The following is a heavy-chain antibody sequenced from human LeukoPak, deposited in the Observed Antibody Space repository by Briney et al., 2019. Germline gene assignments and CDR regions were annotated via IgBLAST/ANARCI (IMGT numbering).Heavy chain of an antibody. CDR2: INHSGST. V-gene: IGHV4-34*01. J-gene: IGHJ4*02. CDR1: GGSFSGYY. D-gene: IGHD3-10*01. Sequence: PSETLSLTCAVYGGSFSGYYWSWIRQPPGKGLEWIGEINHSGSTNYNPSLKSRVTISVDTSKNQFSLKLSSVTAADTAVYYCARVGYYYGFHWGQGTLVTVSS. CDR3: ARVGYYYGFH.